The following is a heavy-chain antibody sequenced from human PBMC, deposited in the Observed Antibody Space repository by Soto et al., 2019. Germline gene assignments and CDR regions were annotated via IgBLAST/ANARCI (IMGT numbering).Heavy chain of an antibody. CDR2: ISYDGSNK. CDR3: ARSDYDFWSGYRYYFDY. Sequence: GGSLRLSCAASGFTFSSYAMHWVRQAPGKGLEWVAVISYDGSNKYYADSVKGRFTISRDNSKNTLYLQMNSLRAEDTAVYYCARSDYDFWSGYRYYFDYWGQGTLVTVSS. CDR1: GFTFSSYA. V-gene: IGHV3-30-3*01. J-gene: IGHJ4*02. D-gene: IGHD3-3*01.